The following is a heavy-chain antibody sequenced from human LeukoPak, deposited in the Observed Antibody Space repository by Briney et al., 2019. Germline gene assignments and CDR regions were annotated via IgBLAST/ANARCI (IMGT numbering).Heavy chain of an antibody. CDR3: ARAGSWYVDWFDP. Sequence: ASVKVSCKASGYTFTGYYMHWVRQAPGQGLEWMGWINPNSGGTNYAQKFQGRVTMTRDTSISTAYMELSSLRSEDTAVYYCARAGSWYVDWFDPWGQGTLVTVSS. V-gene: IGHV1-2*02. CDR2: INPNSGGT. J-gene: IGHJ5*02. D-gene: IGHD6-13*01. CDR1: GYTFTGYY.